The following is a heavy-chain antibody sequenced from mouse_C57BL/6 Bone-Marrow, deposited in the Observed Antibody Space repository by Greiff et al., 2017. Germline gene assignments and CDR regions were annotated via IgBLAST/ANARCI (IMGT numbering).Heavy chain of an antibody. CDR3: AIDYYGSSHYFDY. J-gene: IGHJ2*01. D-gene: IGHD1-1*01. CDR2: IDPEDGET. Sequence: VQLQQSGAELVKPGASVKLSCTASGFNIKDYYMHWVKQRTEQGLEWIGRIDPEDGETKYAQKFKGKATITADTSSNTAYLQLSSLTSEDPSVYYCAIDYYGSSHYFDYWGQGTTLTVSS. V-gene: IGHV14-2*01. CDR1: GFNIKDYY.